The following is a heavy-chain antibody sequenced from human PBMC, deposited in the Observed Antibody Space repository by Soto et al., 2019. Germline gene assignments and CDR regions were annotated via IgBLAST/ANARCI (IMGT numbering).Heavy chain of an antibody. CDR3: ARAHTNKDIVVINWFDP. D-gene: IGHD2-2*01. Sequence: SVKVSCKASGGTFSSYAISWVRQAPGQGLEWMGGIIPIFGTANYAQKLQGRVTITADESTSTAYMELSSLRSEDTAVYYCARAHTNKDIVVINWFDPWGQGTLVTVSS. V-gene: IGHV1-69*13. CDR1: GGTFSSYA. J-gene: IGHJ5*02. CDR2: IIPIFGTA.